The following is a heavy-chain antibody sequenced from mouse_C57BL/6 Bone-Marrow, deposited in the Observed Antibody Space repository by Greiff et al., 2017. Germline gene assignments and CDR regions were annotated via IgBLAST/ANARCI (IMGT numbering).Heavy chain of an antibody. V-gene: IGHV1-69*01. J-gene: IGHJ3*01. CDR3: AGGLAWFAY. CDR1: GYTFTSYW. D-gene: IGHD3-1*01. CDR2: IDPSDSYP. Sequence: QVQLQQPGAELVMPGASVKLSCKASGYTFTSYWMHWVKQRPGQGLEWIGEIDPSDSYPNYNQKFKGKSTLTVDKSSSTAYMQLSSLTSEDSAVYYCAGGLAWFAYWGRGTRVTVTA.